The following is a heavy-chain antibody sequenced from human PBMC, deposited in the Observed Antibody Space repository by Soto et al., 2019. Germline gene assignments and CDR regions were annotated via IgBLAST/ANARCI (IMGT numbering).Heavy chain of an antibody. J-gene: IGHJ4*02. CDR2: IYYSGST. D-gene: IGHD4-17*01. CDR3: ARLYGDYVIIDY. CDR1: GGSISPYY. V-gene: IGHV4-59*01. Sequence: SETLSLTCTVSGGSISPYYWSWIRQPPGKGLEWIGHIYYSGSTKYNPSLKSRVTISVDTSKNQFSLKLRYVTAADTAVYYCARLYGDYVIIDYWGKGTLVTAPQ.